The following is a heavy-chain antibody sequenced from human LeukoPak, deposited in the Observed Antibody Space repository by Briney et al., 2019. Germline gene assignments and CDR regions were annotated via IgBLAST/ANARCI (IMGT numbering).Heavy chain of an antibody. CDR3: ARSSSSFRIWFDP. V-gene: IGHV1-69*05. CDR1: GGTFSSYA. Sequence: SVKVSCKASGGTFSSYAISWVRQAPGQGLEWMGGIIPIFGTANYAQKFQGRVTMTRDMSTSTVYMELSSLRSEDTAVYYCARSSSSFRIWFDPWGQGTLVTVSS. CDR2: IIPIFGTA. D-gene: IGHD6-6*01. J-gene: IGHJ5*02.